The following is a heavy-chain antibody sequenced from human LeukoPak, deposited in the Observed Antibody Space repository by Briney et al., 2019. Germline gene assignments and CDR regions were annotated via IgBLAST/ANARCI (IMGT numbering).Heavy chain of an antibody. V-gene: IGHV3-9*01. CDR1: GFTFDDYA. D-gene: IGHD3-16*01. CDR2: ISWNSGSI. J-gene: IGHJ4*02. Sequence: GRSLRLSCAASGFTFDDYAMHWVRQAPGKGLEWVSGISWNSGSIGYADSVKGRFTISRDNAKNSLYLQMNSLRAEDTAVYYCARYYDFVWGSSTLWYFDYWGQGTLVTVSS. CDR3: ARYYDFVWGSSTLWYFDY.